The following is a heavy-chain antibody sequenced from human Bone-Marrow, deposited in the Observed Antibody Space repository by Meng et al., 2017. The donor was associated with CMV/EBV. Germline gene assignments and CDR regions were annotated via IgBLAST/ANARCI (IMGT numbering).Heavy chain of an antibody. CDR3: AREKVGALAFDI. D-gene: IGHD4/OR15-4a*01. J-gene: IGHJ3*02. V-gene: IGHV4-34*01. CDR1: GGSFSGYY. CDR2: INHSGST. Sequence: SETLSLTCAVYGGSFSGYYWSWIRQPPGKGLEWIGEINHSGSTNYNPSLKSRLTISVDTSKNQFSLKLSSVTAADTAVYYCAREKVGALAFDIWGQGPMVTVSS.